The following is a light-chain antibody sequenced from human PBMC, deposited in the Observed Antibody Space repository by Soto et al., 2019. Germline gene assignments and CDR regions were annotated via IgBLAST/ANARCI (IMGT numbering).Light chain of an antibody. CDR3: QQRGNLWT. V-gene: IGKV3-11*01. CDR2: DAS. CDR1: QNVSSY. Sequence: EIVLTQSPATLSLSPGERGTLSCRASQNVSSYLAWYQKKPGQAPRLLIYDASNRATGIPARFSGSGSGTDFTLTISSLEPEDFAVYYCQQRGNLWTFGQWTKVEIK. J-gene: IGKJ1*01.